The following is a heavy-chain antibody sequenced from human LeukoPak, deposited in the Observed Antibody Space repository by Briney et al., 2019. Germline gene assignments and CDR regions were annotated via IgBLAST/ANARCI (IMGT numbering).Heavy chain of an antibody. CDR2: IYYSGST. Sequence: SETLSLTCTVSGGSISSYYWSWIRQPPGKGLEWIGYIYYSGSTYYNPSLKSRVTISVDTSKNQFSLKLSSVTAADTAVYYCARVYNWNYRVDYWGQGTLVTVSS. V-gene: IGHV4-30-4*08. CDR3: ARVYNWNYRVDY. CDR1: GGSISSYY. D-gene: IGHD1-7*01. J-gene: IGHJ4*02.